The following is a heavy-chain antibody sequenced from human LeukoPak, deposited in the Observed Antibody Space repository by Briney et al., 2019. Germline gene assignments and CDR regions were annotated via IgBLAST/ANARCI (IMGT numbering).Heavy chain of an antibody. J-gene: IGHJ4*02. CDR1: GFTFSSYA. CDR3: ARADYYTSGTYRYYFDY. CDR2: ISYDGSNK. D-gene: IGHD3-10*01. Sequence: GGSLRLSCAASGFTFSSYAMHWVRQAPGKGLEWVAVISYDGSNKYYADSVKGRFTISRDNSKNTLYLQMNSLRPEDTAVYYCARADYYTSGTYRYYFDYWGQGTLVTVSS. V-gene: IGHV3-30-3*01.